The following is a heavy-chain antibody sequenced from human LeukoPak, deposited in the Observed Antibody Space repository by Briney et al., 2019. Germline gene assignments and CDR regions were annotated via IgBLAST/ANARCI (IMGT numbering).Heavy chain of an antibody. J-gene: IGHJ4*02. CDR3: ARGAIAVAGIVDY. V-gene: IGHV4-61*01. Sequence: SETLSLTCTVSGGSVSSGSYYWSWIRQPPGKGLEWIGYIYSSGSTNYNPSLKSRVTISVDTSKNQFSLNLSSVTAADTAVYYCARGAIAVAGIVDYWGQGTRVTVSS. CDR1: GGSVSSGSYY. CDR2: IYSSGST. D-gene: IGHD6-19*01.